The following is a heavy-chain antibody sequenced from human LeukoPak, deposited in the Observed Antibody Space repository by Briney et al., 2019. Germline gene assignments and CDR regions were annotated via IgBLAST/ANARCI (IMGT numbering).Heavy chain of an antibody. CDR3: ARGASVVVPARYGMDV. CDR2: ISSSGSTI. J-gene: IGHJ6*04. CDR1: GFTFSSYE. D-gene: IGHD2-2*01. V-gene: IGHV3-48*03. Sequence: GGSLRLSCAASGFTFSSYEMNWVRQAPGKGLEWVSYISSSGSTIYYADSVKGRFTISRDNAKNSLYLQMNSLRAGDTAVYYCARGASVVVPARYGMDVWGKGTTVTVSS.